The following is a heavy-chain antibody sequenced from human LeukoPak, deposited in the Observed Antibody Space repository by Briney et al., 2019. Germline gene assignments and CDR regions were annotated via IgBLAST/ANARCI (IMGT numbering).Heavy chain of an antibody. CDR2: IVVGSGNT. D-gene: IGHD6-19*01. V-gene: IGHV1-58*01. CDR1: GFTFTSSA. J-gene: IGHJ2*01. CDR3: AADQWPIRKQWLVPPHWYLDL. Sequence: ASVKVSCKASGFTFTSSAVQWVRQARGQRLEWIGWIVVGSGNTNYAQKFQERVTITRDMSTSTAYMELSSLRSEDTAVYYCAADQWPIRKQWLVPPHWYLDLWGRGTLVTVSS.